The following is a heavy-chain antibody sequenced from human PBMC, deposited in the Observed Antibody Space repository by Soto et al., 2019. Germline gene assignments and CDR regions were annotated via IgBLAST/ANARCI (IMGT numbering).Heavy chain of an antibody. Sequence: GGSLRLSCAASGFTFSSYAMHWVRQAPGKGLEWVAVILYDGSNKYYADSVKGRFTISRDTSKNTLFLPMNSLRAEDTAVYYCARVRGPENYGDYDDFDYWGQGTLVTVSS. V-gene: IGHV3-30-3*01. J-gene: IGHJ4*02. CDR2: ILYDGSNK. D-gene: IGHD4-17*01. CDR1: GFTFSSYA. CDR3: ARVRGPENYGDYDDFDY.